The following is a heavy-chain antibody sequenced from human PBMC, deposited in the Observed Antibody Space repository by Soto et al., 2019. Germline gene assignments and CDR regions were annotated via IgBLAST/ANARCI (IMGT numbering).Heavy chain of an antibody. CDR2: INHSGST. D-gene: IGHD3-10*01. J-gene: IGHJ6*02. Sequence: SETLSLTCAVYGGSFSGYYWSWIRQPPGKGLEWIGEINHSGSTNYNPSLKSRVTISVDTSKNQFSLKLSSVTAADTAVYYCARDTHSVYYYYYGMEVWGQGTTVTVSS. CDR1: GGSFSGYY. V-gene: IGHV4-34*01. CDR3: ARDTHSVYYYYYGMEV.